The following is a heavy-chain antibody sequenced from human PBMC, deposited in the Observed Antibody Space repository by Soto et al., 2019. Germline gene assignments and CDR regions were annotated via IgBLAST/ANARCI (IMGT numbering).Heavy chain of an antibody. V-gene: IGHV3-23*01. Sequence: EVKLLESGGGLVPPGGSLRLSCAASGLTFSAYAMTWVRQAPGKGLEWVSVISSSGIGTYYADSVKGQFTISRDNSKRTMHLQMNSLRVEDAAVYYGAKNMVTSSVWSDVFDVWGQGTMVTVSS. CDR1: GLTFSAYA. D-gene: IGHD3-10*01. J-gene: IGHJ3*01. CDR3: AKNMVTSSVWSDVFDV. CDR2: ISSSGIGT.